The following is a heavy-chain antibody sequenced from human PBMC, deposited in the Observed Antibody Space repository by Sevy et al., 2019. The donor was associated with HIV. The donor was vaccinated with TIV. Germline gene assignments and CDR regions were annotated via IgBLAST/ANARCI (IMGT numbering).Heavy chain of an antibody. CDR1: GFTFSSYG. CDR3: ARVNNFWSGYYPGRGGAFDI. D-gene: IGHD3-3*01. Sequence: GGSLRLSCAASGFTFSSYGMHWVRQAPGKGLEWVAVIWYDGSNKYYADSVKGGFTISRDNSKNTLYLQMNSLRAEDTALYYCARVNNFWSGYYPGRGGAFDIWGQGTMVTVSS. J-gene: IGHJ3*02. CDR2: IWYDGSNK. V-gene: IGHV3-33*01.